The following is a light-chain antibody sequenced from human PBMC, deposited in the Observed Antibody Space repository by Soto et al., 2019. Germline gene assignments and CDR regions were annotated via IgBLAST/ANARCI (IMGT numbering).Light chain of an antibody. Sequence: QSVLTQPASVSGSPGQSITISCTDTDGYVGSYTLVSWYQQHPGEAPKLLIYEATKRPSGVSYRFSGSKSGNTASLTISGLQAEDEADYYCCSYAGDSTFVFGSGTKVTVL. CDR1: DGYVGSYTL. CDR2: EAT. V-gene: IGLV2-23*02. J-gene: IGLJ1*01. CDR3: CSYAGDSTFV.